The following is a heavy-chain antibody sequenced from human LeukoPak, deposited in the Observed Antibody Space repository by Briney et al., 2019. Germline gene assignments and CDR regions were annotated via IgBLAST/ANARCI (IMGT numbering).Heavy chain of an antibody. CDR1: GYSFTSYW. CDR2: IYPGDSDT. J-gene: IGHJ4*02. D-gene: IGHD4-23*01. Sequence: GESLKISCKGSGYSFTSYWIAWVRQMPGKGLEWMGIIYPGDSDTRYSPSFQGQVTISADKSISTAYLQWSSLKASDTAMYYCARQPRTTVVTHGDYFDYWGQGTLVTVSS. CDR3: ARQPRTTVVTHGDYFDY. V-gene: IGHV5-51*01.